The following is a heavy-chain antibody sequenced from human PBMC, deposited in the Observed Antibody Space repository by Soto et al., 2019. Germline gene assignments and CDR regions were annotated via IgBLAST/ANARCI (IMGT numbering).Heavy chain of an antibody. V-gene: IGHV3-23*01. D-gene: IGHD4-17*01. J-gene: IGHJ4*02. CDR2: ISGSGGST. CDR3: AKDAPPTPVTTGGFDY. CDR1: GFTFSSYA. Sequence: EVQLLESGGGLVQPGGSLRLSCAASGFTFSSYAMSWVRQAPGKGLEWVSAISGSGGSTYYADSVKGRFTISRDNSKTTLYLQMNSLRAEDTAVYYCAKDAPPTPVTTGGFDYWGQGTLVTVSS.